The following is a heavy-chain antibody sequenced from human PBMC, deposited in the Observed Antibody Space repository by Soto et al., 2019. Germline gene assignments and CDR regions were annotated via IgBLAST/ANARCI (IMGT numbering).Heavy chain of an antibody. J-gene: IGHJ3*02. D-gene: IGHD1-26*01. V-gene: IGHV1-46*01. CDR2: IDPSGGST. Sequence: QVQLVQSGAEVKKPGASVKVSCKASGYTFTASYMHWVRQAPGQGLEWVGIIDPSGGSTSYSQKFQGRVTMTRDTSTSTVYMELNSLRSEDTAVFYCARDSGHYYRSDAFDKWGQGIMVTVSS. CDR1: GYTFTASY. CDR3: ARDSGHYYRSDAFDK.